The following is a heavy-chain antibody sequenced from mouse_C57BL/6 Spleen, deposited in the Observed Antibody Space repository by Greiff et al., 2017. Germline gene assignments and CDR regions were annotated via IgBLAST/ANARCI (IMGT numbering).Heavy chain of an antibody. D-gene: IGHD1-1*01. CDR2: ISNGGGST. Sequence: EVKLMESGGGLVQPGGSLKLSCAASGFTFSDYYMYWVRQTPEKRLEWVAYISNGGGSTYYPDTVKGRFTISRDNAKNTLYLQMSRLKSEDTAMYYCARPYYYGSSPLAYWGQGTLVTVSA. CDR1: GFTFSDYY. V-gene: IGHV5-12*01. J-gene: IGHJ3*01. CDR3: ARPYYYGSSPLAY.